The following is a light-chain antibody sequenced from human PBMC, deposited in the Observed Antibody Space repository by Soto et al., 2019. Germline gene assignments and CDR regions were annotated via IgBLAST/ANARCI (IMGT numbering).Light chain of an antibody. V-gene: IGLV1-40*01. CDR2: GNS. Sequence: QSVLTQPPSVSGAPGQRVTISCTGSSSNIGAGYDVHWYQQRPGTAPKLLIFGNSNRPSGVPDRFSGSKSGTSASLAITGLQAEDEGDYYCAAWDDSLNGFYVFGTGTKLTVL. CDR3: AAWDDSLNGFYV. J-gene: IGLJ1*01. CDR1: SSNIGAGYD.